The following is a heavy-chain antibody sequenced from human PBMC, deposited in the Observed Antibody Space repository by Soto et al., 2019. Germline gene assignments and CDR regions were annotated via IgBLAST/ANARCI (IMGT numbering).Heavy chain of an antibody. CDR3: ARPAYAAFWSGYPYYYYYGMDV. Sequence: GGSLRLSCAASGFTFSSYGMHWVRQAPGKGLEWVAVIWYDGSNKYYADSVKGRFTISRDNSKNTLYLQMNSLRAEDTAVYNCARPAYAAFWSGYPYYYYYGMDVWGQGTTVTVSS. J-gene: IGHJ6*02. CDR2: IWYDGSNK. CDR1: GFTFSSYG. D-gene: IGHD3-3*01. V-gene: IGHV3-33*01.